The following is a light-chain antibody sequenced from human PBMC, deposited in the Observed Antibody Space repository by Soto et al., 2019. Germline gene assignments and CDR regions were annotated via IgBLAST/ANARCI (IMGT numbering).Light chain of an antibody. J-gene: IGLJ2*01. V-gene: IGLV1-36*01. Sequence: QSVLTQPPSVSEAPRQRVTISGSGRSSNIGNNAVNWYQQLPGKAPKLLIYYDDLLPSGVSDRFSGSKSGTSASLAISGLQSEDEADYYCAAGDDSLNGVVFGGGTKLTVL. CDR3: AAGDDSLNGVV. CDR2: YDD. CDR1: SSNIGNNA.